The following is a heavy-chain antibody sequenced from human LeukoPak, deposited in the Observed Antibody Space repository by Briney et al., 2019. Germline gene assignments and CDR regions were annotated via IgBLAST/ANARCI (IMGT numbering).Heavy chain of an antibody. CDR1: GFSVSNTY. CDR3: ARGTVTAPDY. J-gene: IGHJ4*02. Sequence: GGCLRLSCAASGFSVSNTYMSWVRQAPGKWLEWVSIIYSGGNTYYADSVKGRFTISRDNSKNTLYLQMNRLRPEDTAVYYCARGTVTAPDYWGQGTLVTVSS. CDR2: IYSGGNT. V-gene: IGHV3-53*01. D-gene: IGHD2-21*02.